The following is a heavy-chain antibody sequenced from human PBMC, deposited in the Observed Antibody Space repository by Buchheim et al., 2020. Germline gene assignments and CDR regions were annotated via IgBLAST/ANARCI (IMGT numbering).Heavy chain of an antibody. CDR3: ARGPGFVIDYPDY. V-gene: IGHV4-34*01. Sequence: QVQLQESGPGLVKPSETLSLTCAVYGGSFSGYYWSWIRQPPGKGLEWIGEINHSGSTNYNPSLKSRVTISVDTSKNQFSLKLSSVTAADTAVYYCARGPGFVIDYPDYWGQGTL. CDR1: GGSFSGYY. D-gene: IGHD3-22*01. J-gene: IGHJ4*02. CDR2: INHSGST.